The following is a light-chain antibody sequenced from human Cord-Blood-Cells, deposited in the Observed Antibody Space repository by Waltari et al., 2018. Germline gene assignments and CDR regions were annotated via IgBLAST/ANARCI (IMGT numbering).Light chain of an antibody. CDR3: QACDSSIPYV. V-gene: IGLV3-1*01. CDR1: KLGDKY. J-gene: IGLJ1*01. Sequence: SYELTQPPSVSVSPGQTASITCSGDKLGDKYACWYQQKPGQSPVLVIYQDSKRPSGIPERFSGSKSGNTATLTISGTQAMDEADYYCQACDSSIPYVFGTGTKVTVL. CDR2: QDS.